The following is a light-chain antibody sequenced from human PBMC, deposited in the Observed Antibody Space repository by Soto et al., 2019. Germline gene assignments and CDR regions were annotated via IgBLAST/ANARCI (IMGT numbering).Light chain of an antibody. CDR3: LSADTLPRS. CDR2: AAS. J-gene: IGKJ3*01. Sequence: DIQMTQSPSSVSASVGDRVTITCRASQGISTWLAWYQHKPGKAPKLLIYAASRLQSGVPSRFSGSGSGTDFSLTISSLQPDDFATYYCLSADTLPRSFGPGTKVEIK. CDR1: QGISTW. V-gene: IGKV1-12*01.